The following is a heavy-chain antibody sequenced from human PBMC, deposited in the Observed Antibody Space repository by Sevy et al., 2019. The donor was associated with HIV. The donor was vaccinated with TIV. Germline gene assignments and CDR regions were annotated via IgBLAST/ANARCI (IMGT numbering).Heavy chain of an antibody. J-gene: IGHJ5*02. V-gene: IGHV4-59*12. CDR1: GGSINTYY. Sequence: SETLSLTCTVSGGSINTYYWTWIRQPPGKGLEWIGYIYYAEKTNYNPSLKSRVTISVDTSKNQFSLKLTSVTAADTAIYYWAQAGLIRGVITWGQGTLVTVSS. CDR2: IYYAEKT. D-gene: IGHD3-10*01. CDR3: AQAGLIRGVIT.